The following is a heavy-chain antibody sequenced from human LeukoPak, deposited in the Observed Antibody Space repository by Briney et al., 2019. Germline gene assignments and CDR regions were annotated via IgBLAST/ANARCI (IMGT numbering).Heavy chain of an antibody. V-gene: IGHV3-53*01. CDR3: ARTSAGRVPDAFEI. D-gene: IGHD6-19*01. CDR1: GFTVSQNY. J-gene: IGHJ3*02. CDR2: IYSGGTT. Sequence: GGSLRLSCAASGFTVSQNYINWVRQALGKGLEWVSIIYSGGTTYYADSVKGRFTVSRDNPKNSVFLQMNSLRAEDTAVYYCARTSAGRVPDAFEIWGQGTVATVSS.